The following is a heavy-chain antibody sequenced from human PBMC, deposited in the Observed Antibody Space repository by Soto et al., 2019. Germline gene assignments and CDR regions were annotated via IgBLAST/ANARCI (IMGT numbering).Heavy chain of an antibody. D-gene: IGHD2-2*01. J-gene: IGHJ6*02. Sequence: QVQLVESGGGVVQPGRSLRLSCAASGFTFSSYGMHWVRQAPGKGLEWVAVISYDGSNKYYADSVKGRFTISRDNSKNTLYLQMNSLRAEDTAVYYCAKDREYCSSTSCSEEYYYYGMDVWGQGTTVTVSS. CDR1: GFTFSSYG. CDR2: ISYDGSNK. V-gene: IGHV3-30*18. CDR3: AKDREYCSSTSCSEEYYYYGMDV.